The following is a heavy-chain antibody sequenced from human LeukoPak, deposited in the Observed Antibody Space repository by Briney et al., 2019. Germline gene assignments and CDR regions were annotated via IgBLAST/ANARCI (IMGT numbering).Heavy chain of an antibody. CDR1: GDSISIYY. J-gene: IGHJ4*02. CDR3: ARQDYDSIMGSMYYFDY. V-gene: IGHV4-59*08. D-gene: IGHD3-22*01. Sequence: SETLSLTCSVSGDSISIYYWNWIRQPPGKGLEWIGYIDHTGSTNYNPSLNSRVTISRDTSTNHFSLKLSSVTAADTAVYYCARQDYDSIMGSMYYFDYWGQGTLVTVSS. CDR2: IDHTGST.